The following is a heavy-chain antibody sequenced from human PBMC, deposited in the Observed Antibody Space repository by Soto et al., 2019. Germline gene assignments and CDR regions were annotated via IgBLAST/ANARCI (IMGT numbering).Heavy chain of an antibody. D-gene: IGHD6-19*01. CDR2: VSHDGRNT. CDR1: GFTFSDYA. Sequence: VQLVESGGGVVQPGRSLRLSWAASGFTFSDYAMHWVRQAPGKGLGWVAVVSHDGRNTHYADSVKGRFTISRDSSKNTVSLEMTSLRAEDTAVYYCAKGGRQWLVTSDFNYWGQGALVTVSS. V-gene: IGHV3-30*18. CDR3: AKGGRQWLVTSDFNY. J-gene: IGHJ4*02.